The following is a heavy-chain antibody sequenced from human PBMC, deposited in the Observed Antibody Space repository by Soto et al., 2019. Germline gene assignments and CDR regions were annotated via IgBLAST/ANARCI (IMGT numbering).Heavy chain of an antibody. D-gene: IGHD2-8*01. CDR2: ISAYNGNT. J-gene: IGHJ6*02. CDR3: ARDRTLVLMVYVTMEV. CDR1: GYTFTSYG. V-gene: IGHV1-18*04. Sequence: ASVKFSCKASGYTFTSYGISWVRQAPGQGLEWMGWISAYNGNTNYAQKLQGRVTMTTDTSTSTAYMELRSLRSDDTAVYYCARDRTLVLMVYVTMEVWGQGTTVTVSS.